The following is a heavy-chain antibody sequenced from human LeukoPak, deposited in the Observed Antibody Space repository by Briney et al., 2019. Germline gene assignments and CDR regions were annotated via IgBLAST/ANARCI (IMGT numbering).Heavy chain of an antibody. CDR3: VKRDYTISSGVFDF. V-gene: IGHV3-48*01. CDR2: ISSSSSTI. CDR1: GFTFSSYS. Sequence: GGSLRLSCAASGFTFSSYSMNWVRQAPGKGLEWVSYISSSSSTIYYADSVKGRLTISRDNSKNTVYLQMNSLRAGDTAVYYCVKRDYTISSGVFDFWGQGTMVTVSS. J-gene: IGHJ3*01. D-gene: IGHD6-6*01.